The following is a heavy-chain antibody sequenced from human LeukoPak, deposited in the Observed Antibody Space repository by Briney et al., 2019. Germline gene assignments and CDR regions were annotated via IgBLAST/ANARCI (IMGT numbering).Heavy chain of an antibody. J-gene: IGHJ3*02. V-gene: IGHV4-38-2*02. CDR2: IYHSGST. D-gene: IGHD2-21*01. CDR3: ARQFGVEI. CDR1: GYSISSNYH. Sequence: SQTLSLTCSVSGYSISSNYHWGWIRQPPGKGLEWIGSIYHSGSTHYNPSLKSRVTISIYTSKNQFSLKLSSVTAADTAVYYCARQFGVEIWGQGTMVTVSS.